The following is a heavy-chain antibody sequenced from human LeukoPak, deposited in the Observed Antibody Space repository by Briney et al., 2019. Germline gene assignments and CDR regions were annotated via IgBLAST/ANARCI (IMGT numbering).Heavy chain of an antibody. Sequence: PGGSLRLSCAASGFTFSSYWMSWVRQAPGKGLEWVSYMSNRGSDTYYAGSVKGRFTISRDNSKNTVYLQMNSLRAEDTAVYYCAKTISGYSYAYGPSFFDYWGQGTLVTVSS. D-gene: IGHD5-18*01. CDR3: AKTISGYSYAYGPSFFDY. CDR1: GFTFSSYW. J-gene: IGHJ4*02. V-gene: IGHV3-23*01. CDR2: MSNRGSDT.